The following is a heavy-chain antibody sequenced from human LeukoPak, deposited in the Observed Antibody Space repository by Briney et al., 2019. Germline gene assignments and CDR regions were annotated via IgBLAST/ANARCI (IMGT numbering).Heavy chain of an antibody. Sequence: SETLSLTCTVSGGSISSYYWSWIRQPPGEGLEWIGSIYYSGSTSYYNPSLKSRVTISVDTSKNQFSLKLSSVVAADTAVYYCARFSPEGYWGQGTLVTVSS. CDR1: GGSISSYY. V-gene: IGHV4-39*01. CDR3: ARFSPEGY. CDR2: IYYSGST. J-gene: IGHJ1*01.